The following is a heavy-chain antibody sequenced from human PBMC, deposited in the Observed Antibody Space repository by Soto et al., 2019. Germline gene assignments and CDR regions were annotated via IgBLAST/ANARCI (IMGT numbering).Heavy chain of an antibody. V-gene: IGHV1-18*01. Sequence: QVRLVQSGAEVKKPGASVKASCKTYGYDFTNYGINWVRQAPGQGLEWMGWISAYNGNIVYAQNFRGRATLTTDTSTGSAYMELRSLRSDDTAVYYCARGHDILTGSKFTFWGQGTLVTVSS. CDR1: GYDFTNYG. J-gene: IGHJ4*02. CDR2: ISAYNGNI. D-gene: IGHD3-9*01. CDR3: ARGHDILTGSKFTF.